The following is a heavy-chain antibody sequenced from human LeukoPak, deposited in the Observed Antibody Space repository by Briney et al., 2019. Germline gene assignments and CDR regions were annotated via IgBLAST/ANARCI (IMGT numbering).Heavy chain of an antibody. CDR3: TTGATYSPGAFDI. CDR1: GFPFTNAW. D-gene: IGHD3-16*01. V-gene: IGHV3-15*01. Sequence: GGPLSLSCSASGFPFTNAWISGVRRAPGKGLEWVGRIKSKTSGGTTDYAAPVRGRFAISRDDSQNTLFLQMNSLKTEDTAVYYCTTGATYSPGAFDIWGQGTMVTVSS. J-gene: IGHJ3*02. CDR2: IKSKTSGGTT.